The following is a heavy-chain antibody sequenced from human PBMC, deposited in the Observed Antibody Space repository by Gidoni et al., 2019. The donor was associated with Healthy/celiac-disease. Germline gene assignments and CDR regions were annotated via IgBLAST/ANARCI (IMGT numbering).Heavy chain of an antibody. CDR2: IYYSGST. D-gene: IGHD3-10*01. Sequence: QVQLQESGPGLVKPSQTLSLTRTVSGGSLSSGGYYWSWIRQHPGKGLEWIGYIYYSGSTYYNPSLKSRVTISVDTSKNQFSLKLSSVTAADTAVYYCAREAITMVRGVIRGFDYWGQGTLVTVSS. CDR3: AREAITMVRGVIRGFDY. J-gene: IGHJ4*02. CDR1: GGSLSSGGYY. V-gene: IGHV4-31*03.